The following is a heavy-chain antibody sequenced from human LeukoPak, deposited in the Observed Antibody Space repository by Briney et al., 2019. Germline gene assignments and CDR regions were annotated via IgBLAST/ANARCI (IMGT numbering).Heavy chain of an antibody. CDR2: ISAYNGNT. D-gene: IGHD3-3*01. CDR3: ARSPSGGSYYDFWSGYYYFDY. V-gene: IGHV1-18*01. CDR1: GYTFTSYG. J-gene: IGHJ4*02. Sequence: ASVKVSCKASGYTFTSYGISWVRQAPGQGLEWMGWISAYNGNTNYAQKLQGRVTMTTDTSMSTAYMELRSLRSDDTAVYYCARSPSGGSYYDFWSGYYYFDYWGQGTLVTVSS.